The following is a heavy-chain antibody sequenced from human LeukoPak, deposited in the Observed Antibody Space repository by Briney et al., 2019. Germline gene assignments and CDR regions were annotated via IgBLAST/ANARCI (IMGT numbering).Heavy chain of an antibody. CDR1: GYSFTSYW. J-gene: IGHJ4*02. V-gene: IGHV5-51*01. CDR2: IYPGDSDT. Sequence: GESLKISCKGSGYSFTSYWIGWVRQMPGKGLEWMGIIYPGDSDTRYSPSFQGQVTISADKSISTAYLQWSSLKASDTAMYYCARQPPSNFWSGYYGFDXWGXGTLVTVSS. D-gene: IGHD3-3*01. CDR3: ARQPPSNFWSGYYGFDX.